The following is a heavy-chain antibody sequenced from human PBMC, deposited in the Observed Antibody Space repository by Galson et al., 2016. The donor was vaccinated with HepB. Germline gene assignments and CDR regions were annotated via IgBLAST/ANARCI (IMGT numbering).Heavy chain of an antibody. CDR2: ISWNSGSI. J-gene: IGHJ4*02. CDR3: AKSFYGSGSYYPGIDY. CDR1: GFTFDDYA. D-gene: IGHD3-10*01. V-gene: IGHV3-9*01. Sequence: SLRLSCAASGFTFDDYAMHWVRQAPGKGLEWVSGISWNSGSIGYADSVKGRFTISRDNAKNSLYLQMNSLRAEDTALYYCAKSFYGSGSYYPGIDYWGQGTLVTVSS.